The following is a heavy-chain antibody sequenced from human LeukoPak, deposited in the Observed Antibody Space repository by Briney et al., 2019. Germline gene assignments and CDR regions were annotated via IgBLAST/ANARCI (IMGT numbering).Heavy chain of an antibody. CDR3: AKTPTYYYDSSGTLYYFDY. CDR1: GFTFSSYA. Sequence: AGGSLRLSCAASGFTFSSYAMSWVRQAPGEGLEWVSAISGSGGGTYYADSVKGRFTISRDNSKNTLYLQMNSLRAEDTAVYYCAKTPTYYYDSSGTLYYFDYWGQGTLVTVSS. CDR2: ISGSGGGT. D-gene: IGHD3-22*01. V-gene: IGHV3-23*01. J-gene: IGHJ4*02.